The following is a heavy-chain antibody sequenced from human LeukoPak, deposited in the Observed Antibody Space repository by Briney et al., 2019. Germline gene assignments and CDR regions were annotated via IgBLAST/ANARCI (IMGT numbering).Heavy chain of an antibody. D-gene: IGHD1-26*01. V-gene: IGHV3-30-3*01. J-gene: IGHJ4*02. CDR3: ARERDQWVIVESFDY. CDR2: ISYDGSNK. CDR1: GFTFSSYA. Sequence: PGGSLRLSCAASGFTFSSYAMHWVRQAPGKGLEWVAVISYDGSNKYYADSVKGRFTISRDNSKNTLYLQMNSLRAEDTAVYYCARERDQWVIVESFDYWGQGTLVTVSS.